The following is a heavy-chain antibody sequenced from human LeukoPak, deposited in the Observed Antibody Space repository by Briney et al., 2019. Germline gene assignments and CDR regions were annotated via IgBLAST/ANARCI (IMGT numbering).Heavy chain of an antibody. Sequence: SHTLSLTCTVSDHSISSVTYYCTWIRQTAARGLEWIGPISSPDSTYYNPSLKSRVTISIAPSTNQFSLRLKSVTAAATAMYYCARLYYCSNLNYFDSWGQGTLVTVSS. V-gene: IGHV4-61*02. CDR2: ISSPDST. CDR1: DHSISSVTYY. CDR3: ARLYYCSNLNYFDS. J-gene: IGHJ4*02. D-gene: IGHD4-11*01.